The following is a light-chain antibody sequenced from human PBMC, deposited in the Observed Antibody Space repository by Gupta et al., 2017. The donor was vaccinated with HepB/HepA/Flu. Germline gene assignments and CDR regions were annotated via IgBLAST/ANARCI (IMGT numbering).Light chain of an antibody. CDR1: ETVGNR. Sequence: DIQVTQAPSFLSASVGDRVTITCRASETVGNRLNWYQQKAGRAPNLLIYLTSTLQSGVPSRFSGRGSGTDFSLTISGLQPEDFATYFCQQTYNPPLTFGQGTKVEMK. J-gene: IGKJ1*01. CDR3: QQTYNPPLT. V-gene: IGKV1-39*01. CDR2: LTS.